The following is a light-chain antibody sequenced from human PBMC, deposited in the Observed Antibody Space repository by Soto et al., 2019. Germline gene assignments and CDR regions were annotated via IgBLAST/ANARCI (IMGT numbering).Light chain of an antibody. CDR1: QGVSSS. CDR2: GAS. CDR3: QQYNSYLSWT. Sequence: EVVMTQSPATLSVSPGDTATLSCRASQGVSSSLAWYQQKPGQPPRLLIYGASTRATGVPARFSGSGSGTEFTLTISSLQPDDFATYYCQQYNSYLSWTFGQGTKVDI. V-gene: IGKV3-15*01. J-gene: IGKJ1*01.